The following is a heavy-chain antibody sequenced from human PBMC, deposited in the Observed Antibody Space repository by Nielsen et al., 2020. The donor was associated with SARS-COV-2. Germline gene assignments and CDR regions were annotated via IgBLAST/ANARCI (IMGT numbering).Heavy chain of an antibody. CDR2: IIPIFGTA. Sequence: SVKVSCKASGYTFTSYYMHWVRQAPGQGLEWMGGIIPIFGTANYAQKFQGRVTITADESTSTAYMELSSLRSEDTAVYYCARARGWIFGVLGDVWGQGTTVTVSS. CDR3: ARARGWIFGVLGDV. CDR1: GYTFTSYY. J-gene: IGHJ6*02. D-gene: IGHD3-3*01. V-gene: IGHV1-69*13.